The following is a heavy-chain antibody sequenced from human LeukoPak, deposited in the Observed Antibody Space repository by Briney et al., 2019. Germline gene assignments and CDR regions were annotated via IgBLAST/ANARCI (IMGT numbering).Heavy chain of an antibody. D-gene: IGHD3-22*01. Sequence: GGSLRLSCAASGFTFSRYGMHWVRQAPGKGLEWVAFVRYDGSNKYYAGSVKGRFTVPRDNSKNTLYLETNSLRTEDTAVYYCAKDRTSDNSDDDYWGQGTLVTVSS. CDR2: VRYDGSNK. V-gene: IGHV3-30*02. J-gene: IGHJ4*02. CDR3: AKDRTSDNSDDDY. CDR1: GFTFSRYG.